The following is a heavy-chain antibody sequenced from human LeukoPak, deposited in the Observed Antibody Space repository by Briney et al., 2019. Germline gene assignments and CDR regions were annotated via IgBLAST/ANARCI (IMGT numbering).Heavy chain of an antibody. CDR3: ARQDDYYDSSGYSTWFDP. V-gene: IGHV1-46*01. D-gene: IGHD3-22*01. CDR1: GGTFSSYA. J-gene: IGHJ5*02. CDR2: INPSGGST. Sequence: ASVKVSCKASGGTFSSYAISWVRQAPGQGLEWMGIINPSGGSTSYAQKFQGRVTMTRDTSTSTVYMELSSLRSEDTAVYYCARQDDYYDSSGYSTWFDPWGQGTLVTVSS.